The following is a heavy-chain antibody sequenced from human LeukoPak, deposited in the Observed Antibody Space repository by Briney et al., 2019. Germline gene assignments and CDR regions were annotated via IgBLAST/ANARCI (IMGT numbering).Heavy chain of an antibody. V-gene: IGHV3-7*03. D-gene: IGHD3-10*01. Sequence: GGSLRLSCAASGFTFSSYWMSWVRQAPGKGLEWVANIKQDGSEKYYVDSVKGRFTISRDNAKNSLYLQMNSLRAEDTAVYYCASSGSGSKNTYYYYGMDVWDKGTTVTVSS. J-gene: IGHJ6*04. CDR1: GFTFSSYW. CDR2: IKQDGSEK. CDR3: ASSGSGSKNTYYYYGMDV.